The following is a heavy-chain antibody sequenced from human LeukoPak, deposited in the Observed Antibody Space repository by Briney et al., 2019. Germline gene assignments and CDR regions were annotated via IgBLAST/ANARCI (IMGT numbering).Heavy chain of an antibody. Sequence: GGSPRLSCAASGFTFSDYYMSWIRQAPGKGLEWVSYISSSGSTIYYADSVKGRFTISRDNAKNSLYLQMNSLRAEDTAVYYCARAPDSSGHIYYYYYMDVWGKGTTVTISS. CDR1: GFTFSDYY. V-gene: IGHV3-11*01. CDR3: ARAPDSSGHIYYYYYMDV. D-gene: IGHD3-22*01. CDR2: ISSSGSTI. J-gene: IGHJ6*03.